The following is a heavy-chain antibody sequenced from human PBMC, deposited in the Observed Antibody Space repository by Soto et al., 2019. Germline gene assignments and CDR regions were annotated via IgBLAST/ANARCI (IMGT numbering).Heavy chain of an antibody. CDR1: GFTFTSNA. D-gene: IGHD6-13*01. CDR2: ITNSGGST. V-gene: IGHV3-23*01. J-gene: IGHJ4*02. Sequence: GGSPRLSCAASGFTFTSNAMTWVRQAPGKGLEWVSGITNSGGSTFYADSVKGRFSISRDNSKNTLYLQMNSLRADDTAVYYCAKIWAAAAPWYPIDFWGQGTPVTVSS. CDR3: AKIWAAAAPWYPIDF.